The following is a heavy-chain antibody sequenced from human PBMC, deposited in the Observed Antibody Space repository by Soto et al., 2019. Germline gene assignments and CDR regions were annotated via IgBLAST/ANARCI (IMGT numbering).Heavy chain of an antibody. V-gene: IGHV4-31*03. CDR1: GGSISSGGYY. J-gene: IGHJ1*01. Sequence: TLSLTCTVSGGSISSGGYYWSWIRQHPGKGLEWIGYIYYSGSTYYNPSLKSRVTISVGTSKNQFSLKLSSVTAADTAVYYCARTPYQYYDSSGLYFQHWGQGTLVTVSS. CDR3: ARTPYQYYDSSGLYFQH. CDR2: IYYSGST. D-gene: IGHD3-22*01.